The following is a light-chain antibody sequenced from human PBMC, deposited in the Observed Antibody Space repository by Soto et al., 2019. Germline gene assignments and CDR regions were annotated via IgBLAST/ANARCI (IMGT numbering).Light chain of an antibody. Sequence: QSVLTQPASVSGSPGQSITISCTGTSSDVGSYNLVSWYQQHPGKAPKLMIYEVSKRPSGVSNRFSGSKSGNTASLTISGLQAEDEADYYCCSYVGSSLYVFGTGTKLTVL. CDR1: SSDVGSYNL. CDR2: EVS. CDR3: CSYVGSSLYV. J-gene: IGLJ1*01. V-gene: IGLV2-23*02.